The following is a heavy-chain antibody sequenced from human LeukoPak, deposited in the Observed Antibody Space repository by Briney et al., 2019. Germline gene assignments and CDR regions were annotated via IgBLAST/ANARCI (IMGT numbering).Heavy chain of an antibody. V-gene: IGHV3-48*04. CDR1: GFTFSSYS. CDR3: ARAYYDSSGYLPP. J-gene: IGHJ5*02. CDR2: ISSSSSTI. D-gene: IGHD3-22*01. Sequence: PGGSLRLSCAASGFTFSSYSMNWVRRAPGKGLEWVSYISSSSSTIYYADPVKGRFTISRDNAKNSLYLQMNSLRAEDTAVYYCARAYYDSSGYLPPWGQGTLVTVSS.